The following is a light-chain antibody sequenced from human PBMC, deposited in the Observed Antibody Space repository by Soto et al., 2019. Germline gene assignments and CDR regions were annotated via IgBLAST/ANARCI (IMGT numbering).Light chain of an antibody. CDR2: EAS. CDR1: QSISGW. V-gene: IGKV1-5*01. J-gene: IGKJ1*01. CDR3: QHYNSYSEA. Sequence: DIQMTQSPSTLSASVGDRLTITCRASQSISGWLAWYQQKPGTAPKLLIYEASNLESGVPSRFSGSGSGTEFTLTISSLQPDDFATYYCQHYNSYSEAFGQGTKVDI.